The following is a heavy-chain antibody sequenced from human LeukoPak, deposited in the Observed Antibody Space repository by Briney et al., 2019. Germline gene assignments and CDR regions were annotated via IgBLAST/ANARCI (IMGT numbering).Heavy chain of an antibody. D-gene: IGHD2-15*01. CDR3: ARSVSCSGGSCYYNWFDP. CDR1: GGSVSSGSDY. J-gene: IGHJ5*02. Sequence: SETLSLTCTVSGGSVSSGSDYWSWIRQPPGKGLEWIGYIYYRGTTNYNPSLKSRATISVDTSKKQFSLKLSFVTAADTAVYYCARSVSCSGGSCYYNWFDPWGQGTLVTVSS. CDR2: IYYRGTT. V-gene: IGHV4-61*01.